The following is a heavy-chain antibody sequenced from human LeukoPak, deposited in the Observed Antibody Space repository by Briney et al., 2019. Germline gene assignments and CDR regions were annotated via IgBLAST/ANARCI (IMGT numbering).Heavy chain of an antibody. J-gene: IGHJ5*02. Sequence: PGESLKISCKGSGYIFTNYWIGWVRQMPGKGLEWMGIIYPGDSDTRYSPSFQGQVTISADKSISTAYLQWSSLKASDTAVYYCARQPSWLHNWFDLWGQGTLVIVSS. CDR2: IYPGDSDT. CDR1: GYIFTNYW. V-gene: IGHV5-51*01. D-gene: IGHD5-12*01. CDR3: ARQPSWLHNWFDL.